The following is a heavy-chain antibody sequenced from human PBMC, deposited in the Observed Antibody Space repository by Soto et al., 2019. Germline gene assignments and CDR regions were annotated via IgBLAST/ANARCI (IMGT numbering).Heavy chain of an antibody. CDR1: GGSFSGYY. J-gene: IGHJ4*02. Sequence: PSETLSLTSAVYGGSFSGYYWSWIRQPPGKGLEWIGEINHSGSTNYNPSLKSRVTISVDTSKNQFSLKLSSVTAADTAVYYCARTQRIAYYYDSSGYYWDYWGQGTLVTVSS. V-gene: IGHV4-34*01. CDR3: ARTQRIAYYYDSSGYYWDY. D-gene: IGHD3-22*01. CDR2: INHSGST.